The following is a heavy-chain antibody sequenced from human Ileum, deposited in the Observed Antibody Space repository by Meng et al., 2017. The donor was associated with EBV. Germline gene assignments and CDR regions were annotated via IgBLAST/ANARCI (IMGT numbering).Heavy chain of an antibody. CDR1: GGPIRVIKG. Sequence: VLLTAACPGLCILPGSVLLTCEVPGGPIRVIKGWDWVRQAPGKGLEWIGEMSDSGITHYNPSLKSRVTISADKSNNQFSLKLTSVTSADTAVYFCAKNGEKYFEYWGQGTLVTVSS. CDR2: MSDSGIT. CDR3: AKNGEKYFEY. V-gene: IGHV4-4*01. J-gene: IGHJ4*02.